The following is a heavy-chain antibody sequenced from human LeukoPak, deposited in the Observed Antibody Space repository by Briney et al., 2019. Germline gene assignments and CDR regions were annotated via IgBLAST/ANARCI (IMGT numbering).Heavy chain of an antibody. CDR2: IYTSGST. D-gene: IGHD6-19*01. CDR3: ARHGPNSSPHRWFDP. CDR1: GGSISSGSYY. Sequence: SETLSLTCTVSGGSISSGSYYWSWIRQPAGKGLEWIGRIYTSGSTYYNPSLKSRVTISVDTSKNQFSLKLSSVTAADTAVYYCARHGPNSSPHRWFDPWGQGTLVTVSS. V-gene: IGHV4-61*02. J-gene: IGHJ5*02.